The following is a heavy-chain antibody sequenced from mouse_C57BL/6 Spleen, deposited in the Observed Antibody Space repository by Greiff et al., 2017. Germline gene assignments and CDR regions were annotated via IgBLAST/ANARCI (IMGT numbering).Heavy chain of an antibody. Sequence: QVQLQQPGAELVKPGASVKMSCKASGYTFTSYWITWVKQRPGQGLEWIGDIYPGSGSTNYNEKFKSKATLTVDTSSSTAYLQLSSLTSEDSAVYYCAKAFITTVVAPDYWGQGTTLTVSS. CDR2: IYPGSGST. J-gene: IGHJ2*01. V-gene: IGHV1-55*01. CDR3: AKAFITTVVAPDY. D-gene: IGHD1-1*01. CDR1: GYTFTSYW.